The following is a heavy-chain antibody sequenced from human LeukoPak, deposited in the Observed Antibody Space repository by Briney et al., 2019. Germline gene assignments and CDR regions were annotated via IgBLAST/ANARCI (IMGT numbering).Heavy chain of an antibody. CDR2: ISSSSSTI. D-gene: IGHD3-22*01. Sequence: PGGSLRLSCAASGFTFSSYSMNWVRQAPGKGLEWVSYISSSSSTIYYADSVKGRFTISRDNAKNSLYLQMNSLRAEDTAVYYCARDQHYYDSSGYYFYFDYWGQGTLVTVSS. J-gene: IGHJ4*02. V-gene: IGHV3-48*01. CDR1: GFTFSSYS. CDR3: ARDQHYYDSSGYYFYFDY.